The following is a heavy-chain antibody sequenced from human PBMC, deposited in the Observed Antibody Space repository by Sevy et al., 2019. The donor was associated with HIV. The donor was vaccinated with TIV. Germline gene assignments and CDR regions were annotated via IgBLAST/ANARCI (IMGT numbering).Heavy chain of an antibody. Sequence: SETLSLTCTVSGGSVSSDNYYWSWIRQPPGKGLEWIGNIYYSGSTNYNPSLKSRVTISVDTSKNQFSLKLSSVTAADTAVHYCARDHSRSYYDSWFDPWGQGTLVTVSS. CDR3: ARDHSRSYYDSWFDP. V-gene: IGHV4-61*01. CDR1: GGSVSSDNYY. CDR2: IYYSGST. J-gene: IGHJ5*02. D-gene: IGHD1-26*01.